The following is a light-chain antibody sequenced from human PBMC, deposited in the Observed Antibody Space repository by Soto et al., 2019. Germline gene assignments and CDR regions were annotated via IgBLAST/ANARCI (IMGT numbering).Light chain of an antibody. CDR2: ANT. Sequence: QSVLTQQPSVSGAPGQRVTISCTGSSSKIGAGYDVHWYQHLPGTAPKLLIYANTNRPSGVPDRFSGSKSGTSASLAITGLQAEDEADYYCQSYDTSLSGHYVFGSGTKLTVL. J-gene: IGLJ1*01. V-gene: IGLV1-40*01. CDR1: SSKIGAGYD. CDR3: QSYDTSLSGHYV.